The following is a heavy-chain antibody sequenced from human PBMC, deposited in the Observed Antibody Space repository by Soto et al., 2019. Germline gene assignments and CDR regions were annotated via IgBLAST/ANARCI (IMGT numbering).Heavy chain of an antibody. Sequence: VQLVESGGGLVQPGGSLRLSCAASGFTFSNYWMYWVRQAPGKGLVWVSRTNSDGSTSSYADSVKGRFTISRDNAKTTLYLQMNSLRAEDTAVYYCARGDCVGGSCYSLAGSFYYYMGVWGKGTTVTVFS. V-gene: IGHV3-74*01. CDR3: ARGDCVGGSCYSLAGSFYYYMGV. CDR1: GFTFSNYW. J-gene: IGHJ6*03. CDR2: TNSDGSTS. D-gene: IGHD2-15*01.